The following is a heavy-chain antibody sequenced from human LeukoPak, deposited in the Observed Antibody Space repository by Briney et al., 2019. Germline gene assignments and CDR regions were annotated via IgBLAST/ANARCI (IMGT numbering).Heavy chain of an antibody. D-gene: IGHD3-10*02. V-gene: IGHV3-21*01. CDR2: ISSSSTYI. J-gene: IGHJ6*04. Sequence: GESLRLSCAVSGFTFNSYTMNWVRQAPGKGLEWVSSISSSSTYIYYADSVKGRFTISRDNAKNSLYLQMNSLRAEDTAVYYCAELGITMIGGVWGKGTTVTISS. CDR3: AELGITMIGGV. CDR1: GFTFNSYT.